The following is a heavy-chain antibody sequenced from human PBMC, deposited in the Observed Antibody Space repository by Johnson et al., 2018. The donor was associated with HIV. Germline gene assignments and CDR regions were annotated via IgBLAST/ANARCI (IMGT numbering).Heavy chain of an antibody. CDR1: GFTFSSYA. J-gene: IGHJ3*02. CDR3: VKCIWGSSLIDAFDI. Sequence: VQLVESGGGVVQPGRSLRLSCAASGFTFSSYAMHWVRQAPGKGLEWVAVISSGGSTYYADSVKGRFTISRDNSKNTLYLQMNSLRAEDTAVYYCVKCIWGSSLIDAFDIWGQGTMVTVSS. V-gene: IGHV3-NL1*01. D-gene: IGHD3-16*01. CDR2: ISSGGST.